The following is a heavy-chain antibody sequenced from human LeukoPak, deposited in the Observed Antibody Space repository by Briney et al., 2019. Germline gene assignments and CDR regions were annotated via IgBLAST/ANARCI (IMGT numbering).Heavy chain of an antibody. V-gene: IGHV3-48*04. CDR1: GFIFSNYN. Sequence: GGSLRLSCAASGFIFSNYNMNWVRQAPGKGLEWISYISDSSTTIHYADSVKGRFTISRDNAKNSLYLQMNSLRAEDTAVYYCARKMTSVTTFDYWGPGNLVNVSS. J-gene: IGHJ4*02. D-gene: IGHD4-17*01. CDR3: ARKMTSVTTFDY. CDR2: ISDSSTTI.